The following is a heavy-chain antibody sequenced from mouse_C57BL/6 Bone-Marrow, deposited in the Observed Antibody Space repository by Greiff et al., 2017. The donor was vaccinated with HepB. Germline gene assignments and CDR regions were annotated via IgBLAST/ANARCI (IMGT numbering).Heavy chain of an antibody. CDR1: GFSLTSYG. J-gene: IGHJ1*03. D-gene: IGHD2-4*01. CDR2: IWSGGST. Sequence: QVQLKESGPGLVQPSQSLSITCTVSGFSLTSYGVHWVRQSPGKGLEWLGVIWSGGSTDYNAAFISRLSISKDNSKSQVFFKMNSLQADDTAIYYCARKRRLRGYFDVWGTGTTVTVSS. V-gene: IGHV2-2*01. CDR3: ARKRRLRGYFDV.